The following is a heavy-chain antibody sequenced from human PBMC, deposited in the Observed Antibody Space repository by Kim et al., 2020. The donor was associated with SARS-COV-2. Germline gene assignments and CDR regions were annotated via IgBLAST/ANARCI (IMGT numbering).Heavy chain of an antibody. D-gene: IGHD1-26*01. CDR3: ARGEGGSYCREYFEN. J-gene: IGHJ1*01. Sequence: NPSLASRATIAVDTSKNQFSLKLSAVTAADTAVYYCARGEGGSYCREYFENWGQGTLVTVSS. V-gene: IGHV4-34*04.